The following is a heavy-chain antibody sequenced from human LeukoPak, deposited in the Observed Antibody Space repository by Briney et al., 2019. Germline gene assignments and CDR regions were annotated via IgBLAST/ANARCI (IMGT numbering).Heavy chain of an antibody. D-gene: IGHD1-20*01. J-gene: IGHJ4*02. CDR3: VRSVYNWNDVDY. V-gene: IGHV3-11*01. CDR2: ISSTVITT. CDR1: GFTSTDYY. Sequence: PGGSLRLSCAASGFTSTDYYMSWIRQAPGKGLEWVSYISSTVITTYYADSVKGRFTISRDNAKNSLYLQMISLRAEDTAVYYCVRSVYNWNDVDYWGQGTLVTVSS.